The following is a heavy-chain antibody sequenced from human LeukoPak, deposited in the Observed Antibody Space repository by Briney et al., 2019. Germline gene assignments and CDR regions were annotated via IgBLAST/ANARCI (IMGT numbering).Heavy chain of an antibody. Sequence: PSETLSLTCAVYSGSFSGYYWSWIRQPPGKGLEWIGEINHSGSTNYNPSLKSRVTISVDTSKNQFSLKLSSVTAADTAVYYCARHLPGRWGYQLLRSWFDPWGQGTLVTVSS. CDR2: INHSGST. CDR3: ARHLPGRWGYQLLRSWFDP. J-gene: IGHJ5*02. V-gene: IGHV4-34*01. CDR1: SGSFSGYY. D-gene: IGHD2-2*01.